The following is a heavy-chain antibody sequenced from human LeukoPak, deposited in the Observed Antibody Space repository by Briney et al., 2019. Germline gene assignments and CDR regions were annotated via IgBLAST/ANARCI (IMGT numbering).Heavy chain of an antibody. CDR1: GFTFSNSA. CDR2: LSGSGITT. Sequence: PGGSLRLSCAASGFTFSNSAMSWVRQAPGKGLEWVSTLSGSGITTYYADSVKGRFTISRDNSKNTLYLQMNSLRAEDTAVYYLAKGINSGGWSTLDYWATGTLLTVSS. V-gene: IGHV3-23*01. CDR3: AKGINSGGWSTLDY. J-gene: IGHJ4*01. D-gene: IGHD6-19*01.